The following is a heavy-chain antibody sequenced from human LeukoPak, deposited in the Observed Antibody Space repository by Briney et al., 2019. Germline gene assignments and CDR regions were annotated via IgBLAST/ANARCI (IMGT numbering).Heavy chain of an antibody. CDR2: IYYSGST. D-gene: IGHD6-13*01. V-gene: IGHV4-39*07. CDR1: GGSISSSSYY. J-gene: IGHJ4*02. CDR3: ASSSSWHTIDY. Sequence: SETLSLTCTVSGGSISSSSYYWGWIRQPPGKGLEWIGSIYYSGSTYYNPSLKSRVTISVDTSKNQFSLKLSSVTAADTAVYYCASSSSWHTIDYWGQGTLVTVSS.